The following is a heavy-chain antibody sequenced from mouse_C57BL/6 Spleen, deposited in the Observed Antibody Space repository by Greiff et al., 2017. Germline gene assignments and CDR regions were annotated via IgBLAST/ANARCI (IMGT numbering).Heavy chain of an antibody. J-gene: IGHJ2*01. CDR1: GFSFNTYA. CDR3: VRHGSSGYDVYFDY. V-gene: IGHV10-1*01. D-gene: IGHD3-2*02. CDR2: IRSKSNNYAT. Sequence: EVKLVESGGGLVQPKGSLKLSCAASGFSFNTYAMNWVRQAPGKGLEWVARIRSKSNNYATYYADSVKDRFTISRDDSESMLYLQMNNLKTEDTAMYDCVRHGSSGYDVYFDYWGQGTTLTVSS.